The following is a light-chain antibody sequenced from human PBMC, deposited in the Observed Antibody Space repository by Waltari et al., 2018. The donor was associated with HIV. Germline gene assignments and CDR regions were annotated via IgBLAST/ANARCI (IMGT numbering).Light chain of an antibody. Sequence: SYELTQTPSVSLPPGQTAKIMCSGATLPRNSVYWYQQKAGKAPVMIIFQDTKRPSDIPARFSASSAGTTATLTISGVQAEDESDYFCQSAHNSDVIFGGGTKLTVL. J-gene: IGLJ2*01. CDR3: QSAHNSDVI. V-gene: IGLV3-25*03. CDR1: TLPRNS. CDR2: QDT.